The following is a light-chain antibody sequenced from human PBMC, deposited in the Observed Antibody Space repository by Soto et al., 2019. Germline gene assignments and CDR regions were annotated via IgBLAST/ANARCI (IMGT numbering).Light chain of an antibody. CDR2: GAS. CDR3: QNYDTSPT. J-gene: IGKJ1*01. V-gene: IGKV3-20*01. Sequence: EIVLTQSPGTLSLSAGERATLSCRASQSVSRNYLAWYQHKPGQAPTALIYGASNRATVVPDRFSGSGSGKDFTFTFSRLEPEDFAVYYCQNYDTSPTFGQGTKV. CDR1: QSVSRNY.